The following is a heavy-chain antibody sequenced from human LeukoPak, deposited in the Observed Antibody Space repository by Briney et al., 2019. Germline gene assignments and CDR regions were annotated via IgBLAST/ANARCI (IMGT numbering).Heavy chain of an antibody. CDR1: GDSVSGFY. D-gene: IGHD6-13*01. CDR3: ARGVYIAAAQYGY. Sequence: SETLSLTCSVSGDSVSGFYWNWIRQSPGTGLKWIGNIHYSGNSNYNPSLKSRVTMSIDTSRNQFFLKLNSVTAADTAVYYCARGVYIAAAQYGYWGQGTLVTVSS. J-gene: IGHJ4*02. V-gene: IGHV4-59*08. CDR2: IHYSGNS.